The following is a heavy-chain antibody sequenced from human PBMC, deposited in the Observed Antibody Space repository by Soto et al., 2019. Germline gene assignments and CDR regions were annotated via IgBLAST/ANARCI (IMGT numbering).Heavy chain of an antibody. Sequence: EVQLVESGGGLVKPGGSLRLSCAASGFTFSGYSMNWVRQAPGKGLEWVSSISSSSSYIFYADSVKGRFTISRDNAKNSLYLQMNSVRVEDTAVYYCARSGGYSNYEYNWFDPWGQGTLVTVSS. CDR3: ARSGGYSNYEYNWFDP. CDR1: GFTFSGYS. J-gene: IGHJ5*02. D-gene: IGHD4-4*01. V-gene: IGHV3-21*01. CDR2: ISSSSSYI.